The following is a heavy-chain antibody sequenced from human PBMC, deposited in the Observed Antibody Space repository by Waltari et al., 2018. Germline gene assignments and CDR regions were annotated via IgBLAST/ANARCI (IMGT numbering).Heavy chain of an antibody. D-gene: IGHD6-13*01. J-gene: IGHJ4*02. Sequence: EVQLVESGGGLVQPGGSLRLSCVASGFTFSSYEMNWVPQTPGEGLELVSYVSSSGSKVHHADSVNARFTIFRDNAKNSLFLQMNSLRAEDTAVYYCARDPGTSAGFDYFDYWGQGTLVTVSS. CDR1: GFTFSSYE. CDR3: ARDPGTSAGFDYFDY. CDR2: VSSSGSKV. V-gene: IGHV3-48*03.